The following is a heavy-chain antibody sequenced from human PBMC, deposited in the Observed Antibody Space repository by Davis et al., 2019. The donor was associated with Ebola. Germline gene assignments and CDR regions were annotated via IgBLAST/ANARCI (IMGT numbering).Heavy chain of an antibody. Sequence: HSQTLSLTCAISGDSVSSGGWNWIRQSPSRGLEWLGRTYYSSKWYNDYAASVKSRIIINPDTSKNQFSLQLTSVTPEDTAVYFCARGWFRYGFDYWGQGTPVTVSS. CDR3: ARGWFRYGFDY. J-gene: IGHJ4*02. V-gene: IGHV6-1*01. D-gene: IGHD3-10*01. CDR1: GDSVSSGG. CDR2: TYYSSKWYN.